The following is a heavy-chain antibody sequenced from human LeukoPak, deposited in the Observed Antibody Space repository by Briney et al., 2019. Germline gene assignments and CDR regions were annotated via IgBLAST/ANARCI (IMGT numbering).Heavy chain of an antibody. CDR2: INPTGGST. Sequence: SVKVSCKAFGYTFTSYYMHWVRQAPGEGLEWMGIINPTGGSTSYAQKFQGRVTMIRDTSTSTVYMDLSSLRSEDTAVYYCARDHYHKIHSVMVTAPEYWGQGTLVTVSS. CDR1: GYTFTSYY. V-gene: IGHV1-46*01. D-gene: IGHD2-21*02. J-gene: IGHJ4*02. CDR3: ARDHYHKIHSVMVTAPEY.